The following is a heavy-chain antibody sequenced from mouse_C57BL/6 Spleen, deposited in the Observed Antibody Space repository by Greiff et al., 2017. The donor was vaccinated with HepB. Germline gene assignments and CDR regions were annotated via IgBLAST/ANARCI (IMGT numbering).Heavy chain of an antibody. CDR3: ASGELGRIAY. J-gene: IGHJ3*01. D-gene: IGHD4-1*01. CDR2: ISYDGSN. CDR1: GYSITSGYY. V-gene: IGHV3-6*01. Sequence: EVQLQQSGPGLVKPSQSLSLTCSVTGYSITSGYYWNWIRQFPGNKLEWMGYISYDGSNNYNPSLKNRISITRDTSKNQFFLKLNSVTTEDTATYYCASGELGRIAYWGQGTLVTVSA.